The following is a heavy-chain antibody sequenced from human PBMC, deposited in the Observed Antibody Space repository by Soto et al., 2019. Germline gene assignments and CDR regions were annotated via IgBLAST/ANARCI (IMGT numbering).Heavy chain of an antibody. CDR3: ARYKDVLLWFGDPRPFDY. J-gene: IGHJ4*02. D-gene: IGHD3-10*01. CDR2: IKQDGGEK. V-gene: IGHV3-7*01. Sequence: GGSLRLSCAASGFTFSSYSMSWVRQAPGKGLEWVATIKQDGGEKYYVDSVKGRFTISRDNAKNSLYLQMNSLRAEDTAVYYCARYKDVLLWFGDPRPFDYWGQGTLVTVSS. CDR1: GFTFSSYS.